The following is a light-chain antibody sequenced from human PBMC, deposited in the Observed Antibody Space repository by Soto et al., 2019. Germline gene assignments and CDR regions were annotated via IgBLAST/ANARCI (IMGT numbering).Light chain of an antibody. J-gene: IGKJ3*01. CDR3: QQRSDWPT. Sequence: EIVLTQSPATLSLSPGERATLSCRASQSVSSYLAWYQQKPGQAPSLLIYDASNRATGIPARFSGSGSGTDFTLTISSLEAEDFAVYYCQQRSDWPTFGPGTKVDIK. CDR2: DAS. CDR1: QSVSSY. V-gene: IGKV3-11*01.